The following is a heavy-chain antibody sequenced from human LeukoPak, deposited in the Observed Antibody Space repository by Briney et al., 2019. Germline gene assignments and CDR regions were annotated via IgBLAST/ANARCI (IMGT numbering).Heavy chain of an antibody. D-gene: IGHD3-10*01. J-gene: IGHJ6*03. CDR2: ISSSSSYI. Sequence: GGSLRLSCAASGFTFTNYSMNWVRQAPGKGLEWVSSISSSSSYIYYADSVKGRFTISRDNAKNSLYLQMNSLRAEDTAVYYCARDYTTMVRGVIITPYYMDVWGKGTTVTISS. CDR3: ARDYTTMVRGVIITPYYMDV. CDR1: GFTFTNYS. V-gene: IGHV3-21*01.